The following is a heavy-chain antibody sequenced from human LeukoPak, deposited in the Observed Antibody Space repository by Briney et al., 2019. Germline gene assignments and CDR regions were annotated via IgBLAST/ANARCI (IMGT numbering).Heavy chain of an antibody. J-gene: IGHJ4*02. CDR2: INHSGST. V-gene: IGHV4-34*01. CDR1: GFTVSSSY. Sequence: GSLRLSCVASGFTVSSSYMTWVRQPPGKGLEWIGEINHSGSTNYNPSLKSRVTISVDTSKNQFSLKLSSVTAADTAVYYCARAYYYDSSGYYDYWGQGTLVTVSS. CDR3: ARAYYYDSSGYYDY. D-gene: IGHD3-22*01.